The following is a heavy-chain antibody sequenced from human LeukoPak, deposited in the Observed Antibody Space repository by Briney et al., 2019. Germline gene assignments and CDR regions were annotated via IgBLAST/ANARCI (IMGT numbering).Heavy chain of an antibody. CDR1: GYTFTNYD. V-gene: IGHV1-8*01. J-gene: IGHJ4*02. D-gene: IGHD3-22*01. CDR2: MNPNSGNT. CDR3: ARGLYYYDSSGYWPLDY. Sequence: ASVKVSCKASGYTFTNYDINWVRQATGQGLEWMGWMNPNSGNTGYAQKFQGRVTMTRNTSISTAYMELSSLRSEDTAVYYCARGLYYYDSSGYWPLDYWGQGTLVTVSS.